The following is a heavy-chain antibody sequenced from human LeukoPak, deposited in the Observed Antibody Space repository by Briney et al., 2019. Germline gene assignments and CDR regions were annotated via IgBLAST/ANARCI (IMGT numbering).Heavy chain of an antibody. CDR2: INPYSGDT. D-gene: IGHD4-23*01. J-gene: IGHJ4*02. V-gene: IGHV1-2*02. CDR1: GYTFTGYY. Sequence: ASVKVSCKASGYTFTGYYMHWVRQAPGQGLEWMGWINPYSGDTNYAQKFQGRVTMARDTSISTAYMDLSRLKSDDTAVYYCARDPGGNPYFDYWGQGTLVTVSS. CDR3: ARDPGGNPYFDY.